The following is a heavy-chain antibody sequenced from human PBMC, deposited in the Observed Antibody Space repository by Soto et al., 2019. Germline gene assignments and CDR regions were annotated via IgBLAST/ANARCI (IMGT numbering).Heavy chain of an antibody. CDR1: GGSISSYY. D-gene: IGHD3-10*01. CDR3: AGTTMVRGVIKVAYYYYYMDV. J-gene: IGHJ6*03. CDR2: IYYSGST. Sequence: PSETLSLTCTVSGGSISSYYWSWIRQPPGKGLEWIGYIYYSGSTNYNPSLKSRVTISVDTSKNQFSLKLSSVTAADTAVYYCAGTTMVRGVIKVAYYYYYMDVWGKGTTVTVSS. V-gene: IGHV4-59*01.